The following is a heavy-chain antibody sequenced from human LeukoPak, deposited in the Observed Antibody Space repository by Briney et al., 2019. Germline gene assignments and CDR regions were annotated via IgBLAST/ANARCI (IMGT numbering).Heavy chain of an antibody. CDR2: IYSGGST. Sequence: GGSLRLSCAASGFTVGSKYMSWVRQAPGKGLEWVSVIYSGGSTYYADSVKGRFIISRDNSKNTLYLQMNSLRAEDTAVYYCTRAADYDFWGGTFDYWGQGTLVTVSS. J-gene: IGHJ4*02. V-gene: IGHV3-53*01. CDR3: TRAADYDFWGGTFDY. D-gene: IGHD3-3*01. CDR1: GFTVGSKY.